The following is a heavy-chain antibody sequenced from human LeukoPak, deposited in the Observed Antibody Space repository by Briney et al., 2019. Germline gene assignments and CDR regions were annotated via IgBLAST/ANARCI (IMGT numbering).Heavy chain of an antibody. CDR3: AKEKYYYDSSGYYSDAFDI. CDR1: GFTFSTYD. Sequence: PGGSLRLSCAASGFTFSTYDMHWVRQAPGKGLEWVAVIWYGGSNKYYADSVKGRFTISRDNSKNTLYLQMNSLRAEDTAVYYCAKEKYYYDSSGYYSDAFDIWGQGTMVTVSS. CDR2: IWYGGSNK. D-gene: IGHD3-22*01. V-gene: IGHV3-30*02. J-gene: IGHJ3*02.